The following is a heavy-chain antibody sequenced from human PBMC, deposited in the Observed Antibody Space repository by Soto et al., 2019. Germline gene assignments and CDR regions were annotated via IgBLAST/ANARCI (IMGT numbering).Heavy chain of an antibody. Sequence: QLQLQESGPGLVKPSETLSLTYTVSGGSISSSSYYWGWIRQPSGKGLEWIGSIYYSGSTYYNPSLKSRVTISVDTSKNQFSLKLSSVTAADTAVYYCASSYGDYVSYWGQGTLVTVSS. V-gene: IGHV4-39*01. J-gene: IGHJ4*02. CDR2: IYYSGST. D-gene: IGHD4-17*01. CDR3: ASSYGDYVSY. CDR1: GGSISSSSYY.